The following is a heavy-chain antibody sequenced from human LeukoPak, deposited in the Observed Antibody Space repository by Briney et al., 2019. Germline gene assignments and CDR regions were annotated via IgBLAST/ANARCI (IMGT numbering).Heavy chain of an antibody. CDR1: GGSISSYN. Sequence: SETLSLTCTVSGGSISSYNWSWIRQPPGKGLEWIGYIYYSGSTNYNPSLKSRVTISVDTSKNQFSLRLTSVTAADTAVYYCARFSAGYSYALDYWGQGNLVTVSS. J-gene: IGHJ4*02. V-gene: IGHV4-59*01. CDR2: IYYSGST. CDR3: ARFSAGYSYALDY. D-gene: IGHD5-18*01.